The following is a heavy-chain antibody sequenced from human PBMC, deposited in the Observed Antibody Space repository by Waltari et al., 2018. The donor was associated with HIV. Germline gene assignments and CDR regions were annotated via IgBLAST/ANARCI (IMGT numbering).Heavy chain of an antibody. V-gene: IGHV1-3*04. D-gene: IGHD3-10*01. CDR2: MNTGNDDP. CDR3: ARANDELWDSGDY. J-gene: IGHJ4*02. Sequence: QVQLVQSGAEVKKPGASVKISCKTSGYNFNSYAMHWVRQAPGQRLEWMGWMNTGNDDPKYSQKFRDRVSITRDTSARTAYMELSSLRSEDTAVYYCARANDELWDSGDYWGQGTLVTVSS. CDR1: GYNFNSYA.